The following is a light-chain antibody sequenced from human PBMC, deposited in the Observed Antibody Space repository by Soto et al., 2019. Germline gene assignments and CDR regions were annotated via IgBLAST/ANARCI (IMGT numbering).Light chain of an antibody. V-gene: IGKV3-20*01. CDR1: QSVSSYY. CDR3: QQYGSAPRT. Sequence: EIVLTQSPGTLSLSPGKRATLSCRASQSVSSYYLAWFQQKPGQPPRLLIYGASIRATGIPDRFSGSGSGSDFTLTISRLEPEDFAVYYCQQYGSAPRTFGQGTNVEIK. J-gene: IGKJ1*01. CDR2: GAS.